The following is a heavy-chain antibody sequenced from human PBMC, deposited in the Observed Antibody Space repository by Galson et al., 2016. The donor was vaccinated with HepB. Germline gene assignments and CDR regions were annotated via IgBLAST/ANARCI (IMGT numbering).Heavy chain of an antibody. CDR1: GFTVSSNY. Sequence: SLRLSCAASGFTVSSNYMSWVRQAPGKGLERVSSISSRSTYIFYADSVKGRFTISRDNAKNSLFLQMSGLRAEDTAVYYCARDSEPTSQWDSSGYYPDCFRHWGQGTLVTVSS. CDR3: ARDSEPTSQWDSSGYYPDCFRH. D-gene: IGHD3-22*01. J-gene: IGHJ1*01. CDR2: ISSRSTYI. V-gene: IGHV3-21*01.